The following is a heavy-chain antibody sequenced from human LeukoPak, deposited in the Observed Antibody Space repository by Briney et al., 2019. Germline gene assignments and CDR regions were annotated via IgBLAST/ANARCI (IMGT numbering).Heavy chain of an antibody. D-gene: IGHD2-15*01. CDR3: AKDPTHSFYCGGGNCYAEY. CDR1: GFTFSSYA. Sequence: QPGGSLRLSCAASGFTFSSYAMSWVRQAPGKGLEWVSGISGSGGSTYYASSVKGRFTISRGNSKNTLYLQMNSLRGEDTAVYYCAKDPTHSFYCGGGNCYAEYWGQGTLVTVSS. CDR2: ISGSGGST. V-gene: IGHV3-23*01. J-gene: IGHJ4*02.